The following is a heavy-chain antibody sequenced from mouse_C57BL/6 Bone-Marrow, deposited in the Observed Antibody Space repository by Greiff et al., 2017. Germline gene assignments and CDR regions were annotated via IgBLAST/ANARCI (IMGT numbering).Heavy chain of an antibody. D-gene: IGHD1-2*01. Sequence: EVKLVESGGGLVKPGGSLKLSCAASGFTFSDYGMHWVRQAPEKGLEWVAYISSGSSNIYYADTVKGRFTISRDTAKNTLFLQMSSLRSEDTAMYYCARDGGLDYWGQGTTLTVSS. CDR1: GFTFSDYG. CDR3: ARDGGLDY. J-gene: IGHJ2*01. CDR2: ISSGSSNI. V-gene: IGHV5-17*01.